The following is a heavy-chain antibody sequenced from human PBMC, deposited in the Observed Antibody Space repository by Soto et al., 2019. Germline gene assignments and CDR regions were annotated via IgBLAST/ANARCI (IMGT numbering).Heavy chain of an antibody. CDR1: GLTVSSSV. J-gene: IGHJ4*01. CDR2: ISASGGGT. V-gene: IGHV3-23*01. Sequence: GGSLRLGCAASGLTVSSSVMSWVRQAPGKGPEWVSTISASGGGTFYVDSVEGRFTISRDNSQNTLYLQMNSLRAEDTALYYCAKSDRFDPRGQGTLVTV. CDR3: AKSDRFDP.